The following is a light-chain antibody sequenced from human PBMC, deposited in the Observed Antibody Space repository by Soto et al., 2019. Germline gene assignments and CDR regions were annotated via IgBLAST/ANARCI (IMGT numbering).Light chain of an antibody. Sequence: QSALTQPRSVSGSPGQSVTISCTGTSSDVGGYNYVSWYQHHPGKAPKLMIYDVSKRPSGVPDRISGSKSGNTASLSISGLQAEDEADYYCCSYAGSAWVFGGGTKLTVL. V-gene: IGLV2-11*01. CDR3: CSYAGSAWV. J-gene: IGLJ3*02. CDR1: SSDVGGYNY. CDR2: DVS.